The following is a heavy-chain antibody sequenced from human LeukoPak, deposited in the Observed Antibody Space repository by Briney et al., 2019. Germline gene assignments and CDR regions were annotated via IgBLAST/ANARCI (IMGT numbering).Heavy chain of an antibody. Sequence: SETLSLTCTVSGGSISSGDYYWSWIRQPPGKGLEWIGYIYYSGSAYYSPSLKSRVTISVDTSKNQFSLKLSSVTASDTAVYYCAREIDYFFDYWGQGTLVTVSS. CDR3: AREIDYFFDY. J-gene: IGHJ4*02. CDR2: IYYSGSA. CDR1: GGSISSGDYY. V-gene: IGHV4-30-4*08. D-gene: IGHD4/OR15-4a*01.